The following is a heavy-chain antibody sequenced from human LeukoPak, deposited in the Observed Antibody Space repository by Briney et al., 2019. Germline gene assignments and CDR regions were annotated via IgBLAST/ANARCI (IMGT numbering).Heavy chain of an antibody. CDR3: ASTYYGVGPDYYGMDV. CDR2: IYTSGST. CDR1: GGSISSYY. J-gene: IGHJ6*04. V-gene: IGHV4-4*08. Sequence: SETLSLTCTVSGGSISSYYWSWIRQPPGKGLEWIGYIYTSGSTNYNPSLKSRVTISVDTSKNQFSLKLSSVTAADTAVYYCASTYYGVGPDYYGMDVWGEGTTVTVSS. D-gene: IGHD3-10*01.